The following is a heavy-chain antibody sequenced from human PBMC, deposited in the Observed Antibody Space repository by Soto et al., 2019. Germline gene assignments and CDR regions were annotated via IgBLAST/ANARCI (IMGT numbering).Heavy chain of an antibody. D-gene: IGHD6-19*01. J-gene: IGHJ4*02. CDR3: ARAVGARRSSGWYYFDY. CDR1: GYSFTSYW. V-gene: IGHV5-51*01. Sequence: GESLKISCKGSGYSFTSYWIGWVRQMPGKGLEWMGIIYPGDSDTRYSPSFQGQVTISADESISTAYLQWSSLKASDTAMYYCARAVGARRSSGWYYFDYWGQGTLVTVSS. CDR2: IYPGDSDT.